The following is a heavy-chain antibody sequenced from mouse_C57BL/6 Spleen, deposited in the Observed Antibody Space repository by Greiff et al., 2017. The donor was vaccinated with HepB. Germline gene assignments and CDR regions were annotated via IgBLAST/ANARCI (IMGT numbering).Heavy chain of an antibody. CDR3: AREGVVRWYFDV. D-gene: IGHD1-1*02. V-gene: IGHV1-19*01. CDR2: INPYNGGT. J-gene: IGHJ1*03. CDR1: GYTFTDYY. Sequence: EVQLQQSGPVLVKPGASVKMSCKASGYTFTDYYMNWVKQSHGKSLEWIGVINPYNGGTSYNQKFKGKATLTVDKSSSTAYMELNSLTSEDSAVYYCAREGVVRWYFDVWGTGTTVTVSS.